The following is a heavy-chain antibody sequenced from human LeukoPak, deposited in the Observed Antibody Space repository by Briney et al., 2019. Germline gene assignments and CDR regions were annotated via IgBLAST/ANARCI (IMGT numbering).Heavy chain of an antibody. J-gene: IGHJ6*03. CDR1: GFTFSSYG. D-gene: IGHD3/OR15-3a*01. CDR3: AREVAVDLYYYYYMDV. CDR2: IYSGGST. V-gene: IGHV3-66*01. Sequence: GGSLRLSCAASGFTFSSYGMSWVRQAPGKGLEWVSVIYSGGSTYYADSVKGRFTISRDNSKNTLYLQMNSLRAEDTAVYYCAREVAVDLYYYYYMDVWGKGTTVTISS.